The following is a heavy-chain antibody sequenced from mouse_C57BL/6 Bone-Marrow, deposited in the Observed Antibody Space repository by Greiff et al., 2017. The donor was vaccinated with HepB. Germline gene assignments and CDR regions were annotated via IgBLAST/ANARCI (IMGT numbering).Heavy chain of an antibody. CDR2: ISSGSSTI. CDR3: ARGDYYGYYFDY. Sequence: EVNVVESGGGLVKPGGSLKLSCAASGFTFSDYGMHWVRQAPEKGLEWVAYISSGSSTIYYADTVKGRFTISRDNAKNTLFLQMTSLRSEDTAMYYCARGDYYGYYFDYWGQGTTLTVSS. J-gene: IGHJ2*01. CDR1: GFTFSDYG. V-gene: IGHV5-17*01. D-gene: IGHD1-1*01.